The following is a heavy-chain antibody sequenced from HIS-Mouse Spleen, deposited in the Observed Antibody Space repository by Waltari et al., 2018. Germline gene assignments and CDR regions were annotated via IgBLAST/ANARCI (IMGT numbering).Heavy chain of an antibody. D-gene: IGHD2-2*01. V-gene: IGHV3-30*18. CDR2: ISYDGSNK. CDR1: GLTFITYG. J-gene: IGHJ4*02. Sequence: QVQLVESGGGVVQPGRSLRLSCAASGLTFITYGMHWVRQATGKGLEWVAVISYDGSNKYYADSVKGRFTISRDNSKNTLYLQMNSLRAEDTAVYYCANYHGYFDYWGQGTLVTVSS. CDR3: ANYHGYFDY.